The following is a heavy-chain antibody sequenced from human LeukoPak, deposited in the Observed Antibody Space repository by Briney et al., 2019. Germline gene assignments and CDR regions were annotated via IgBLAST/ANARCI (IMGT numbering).Heavy chain of an antibody. D-gene: IGHD5-18*01. CDR3: ARGALDTKTRFDY. J-gene: IGHJ4*02. Sequence: SETLSLTCTVSGGSISSRNWWHWVRQPPGKGLEWIGEIYHSGSTKYNPSLKSRVTISVDASKNQFSLRLSSLTAADTAVYYCARGALDTKTRFDYWGQGTLVTVSS. CDR1: GGSISSRNW. V-gene: IGHV4-4*02. CDR2: IYHSGST.